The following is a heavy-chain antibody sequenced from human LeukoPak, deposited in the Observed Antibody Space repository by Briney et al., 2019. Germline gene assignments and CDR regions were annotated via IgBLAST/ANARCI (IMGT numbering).Heavy chain of an antibody. V-gene: IGHV3-48*02. CDR3: ARDRGYSTH. Sequence: GGSLRLSCVASGFTFSGYTMNWVRQAPGKGLEWVSSITSSRSTIYYADSVKGRFTISRDNAKNSLYLQMNSLRDEDTAVYYCARDRGYSTHWGQGTLVTVSS. J-gene: IGHJ4*02. CDR1: GFTFSGYT. D-gene: IGHD6-13*01. CDR2: ITSSRSTI.